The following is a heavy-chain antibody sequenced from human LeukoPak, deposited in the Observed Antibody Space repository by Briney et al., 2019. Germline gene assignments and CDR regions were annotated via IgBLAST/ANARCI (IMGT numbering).Heavy chain of an antibody. CDR3: ATGEGAQYSSSSTYYYYYMDV. J-gene: IGHJ6*03. D-gene: IGHD6-6*01. Sequence: PSETLSLTCTVSGGSISSYYWSWIRQPPGKGLEWIGYIYHSGSTYYNPSLKSRVTISVDRSKNQFSLKLSSVTAADTAVYYCATGEGAQYSSSSTYYYYYMDVWGKGTTVTVSS. CDR1: GGSISSYY. V-gene: IGHV4-59*12. CDR2: IYHSGST.